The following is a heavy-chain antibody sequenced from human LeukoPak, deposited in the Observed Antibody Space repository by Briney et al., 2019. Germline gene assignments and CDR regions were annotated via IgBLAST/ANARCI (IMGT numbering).Heavy chain of an antibody. V-gene: IGHV3-11*06. Sequence: PGGSLRLSCAASGFTFSDYYMSWIRQAPGKGLEWVSYISSSSSYTNYADSVKGRFTISRDNAKNTLFLQMNSLRAEDTAVYYCARDGGFCTNGVCFFDFWGQGTLVTVSS. CDR3: ARDGGFCTNGVCFFDF. CDR1: GFTFSDYY. J-gene: IGHJ4*02. D-gene: IGHD2-8*01. CDR2: ISSSSSYT.